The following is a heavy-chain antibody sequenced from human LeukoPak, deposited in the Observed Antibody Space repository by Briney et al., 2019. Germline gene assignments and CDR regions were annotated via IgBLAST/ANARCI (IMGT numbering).Heavy chain of an antibody. J-gene: IGHJ4*02. CDR2: IRRSGDST. CDR1: GFTFSTYA. V-gene: IGHV3-23*01. Sequence: GGSLRLSCAASGFTFSTYAMSWVRPAPGKGLEWVSTIRRSGDSTYYADSVRGGFTISTDISKSTLYLEMSSLRAEDTAVYYCAIQAGGYYQPLDFWGQGTLVTVSS. CDR3: AIQAGGYYQPLDF. D-gene: IGHD3-22*01.